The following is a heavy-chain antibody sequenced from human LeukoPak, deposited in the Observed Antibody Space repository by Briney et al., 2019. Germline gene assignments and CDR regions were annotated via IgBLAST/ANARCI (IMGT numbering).Heavy chain of an antibody. CDR1: GFTFSSYG. CDR2: ILSDGSKE. Sequence: TGGSLRLSCAASGFTFSSYGMHWVRQAPGKGLEWVAVILSDGSKEFYTDSVKGRFTISRDDSKNTLYLQMHSLRAEDTAVYYCAREMATTPVTPDYWGQGTLVTVSS. V-gene: IGHV3-33*01. J-gene: IGHJ4*02. D-gene: IGHD5-24*01. CDR3: AREMATTPVTPDY.